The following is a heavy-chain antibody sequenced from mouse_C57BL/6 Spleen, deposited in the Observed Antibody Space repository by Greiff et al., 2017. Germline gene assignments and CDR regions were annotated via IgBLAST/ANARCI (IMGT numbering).Heavy chain of an antibody. CDR1: GYTFTSYW. Sequence: VQLQQPGAELVMPGASVKLSCKASGYTFTSYWMHWVKQRPGQGLEWIGEIDPSDSYTNYNQKFKGKSTLTVDKSSSTAYMQLSSLTSEDSAVYYCARLLRSRNGYFDVWGTGTTVTVSS. V-gene: IGHV1-69*01. CDR2: IDPSDSYT. J-gene: IGHJ1*03. CDR3: ARLLRSRNGYFDV. D-gene: IGHD1-1*01.